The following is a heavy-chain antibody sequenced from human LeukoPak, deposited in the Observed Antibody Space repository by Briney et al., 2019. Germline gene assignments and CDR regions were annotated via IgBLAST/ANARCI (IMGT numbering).Heavy chain of an antibody. CDR2: IKQDGSEK. D-gene: IGHD3-10*01. Sequence: GGSLRLSCAASGFTFSSYWVSWVRQAPGKGLEWVASIKQDGSEKYYVDSVKGRFTISRDNAKNSLYLQMNSPRVEDTAVYYCARVAKYYYGSETYYFFEHWGQGTPVTASS. V-gene: IGHV3-7*01. J-gene: IGHJ4*02. CDR1: GFTFSSYW. CDR3: ARVAKYYYGSETYYFFEH.